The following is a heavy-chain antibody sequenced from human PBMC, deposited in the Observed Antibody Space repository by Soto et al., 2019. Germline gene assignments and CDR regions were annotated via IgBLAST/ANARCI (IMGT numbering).Heavy chain of an antibody. V-gene: IGHV1-3*05. CDR1: GYTFSTYA. J-gene: IGHJ2*01. Sequence: QVQLVQSGAEEKKPGASVKVSCKASGYTFSTYAMHWVRQAPGQRLEWMGWINAGNGNTKYSQKFQGRVTITRDTSASTAYMELSSLRSEDTAVYYCARAPSWWYFNLWGRGTLVTVSS. CDR3: ARAPSWWYFNL. CDR2: INAGNGNT.